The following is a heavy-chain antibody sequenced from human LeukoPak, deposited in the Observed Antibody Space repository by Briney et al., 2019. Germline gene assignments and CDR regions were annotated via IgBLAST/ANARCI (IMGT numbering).Heavy chain of an antibody. J-gene: IGHJ3*02. D-gene: IGHD1-26*01. CDR1: RFTFSAYW. CDR2: INWNSFTL. CDR3: AKGSSGSYSLDAFDI. V-gene: IGHV3-9*01. Sequence: GGSLRLSCAASRFTFSAYWMNWVRQAPGKGLEWVSGINWNSFTLCYADSVKGRFTVSRDNAKNSLYLQMNSLRAEDTALYYCAKGSSGSYSLDAFDIWGQGTMVTVSS.